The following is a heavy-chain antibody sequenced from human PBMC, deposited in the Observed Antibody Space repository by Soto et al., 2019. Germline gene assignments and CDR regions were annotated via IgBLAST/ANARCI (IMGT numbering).Heavy chain of an antibody. CDR3: ATASGYYFDY. CDR2: ISGSGGST. V-gene: IGHV3-23*01. J-gene: IGHJ4*02. D-gene: IGHD6-25*01. Sequence: GGSLRLSCAASGFTFSDHQMNWVRQAPGRGLEWVSVISGSGGSTYYADSVKGRFTISRDNSKNTLYLQMNSLRAEDTAVYYCATASGYYFDYWGQGTLVTVSS. CDR1: GFTFSDHQ.